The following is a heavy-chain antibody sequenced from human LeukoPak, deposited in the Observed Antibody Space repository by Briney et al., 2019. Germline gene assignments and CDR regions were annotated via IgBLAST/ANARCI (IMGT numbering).Heavy chain of an antibody. J-gene: IGHJ3*02. CDR1: GYTFTGYY. Sequence: ASVKVSCKASGYTFTGYYMHWVRQAPGQGLEWMGWISAYNGHTKYAQKVQGRVTMTRDTSTSTAYMELRSLRSDDTAVYYCARDGHRRYHYDSSGREDAFDIWGQGTMVTVSS. CDR3: ARDGHRRYHYDSSGREDAFDI. CDR2: ISAYNGHT. V-gene: IGHV1-18*04. D-gene: IGHD3-22*01.